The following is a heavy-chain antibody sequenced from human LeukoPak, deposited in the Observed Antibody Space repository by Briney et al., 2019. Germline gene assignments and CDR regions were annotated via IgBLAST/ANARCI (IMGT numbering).Heavy chain of an antibody. CDR3: ARVAGATLPVDY. D-gene: IGHD1-26*01. J-gene: IGHJ4*02. CDR2: ISSSSSYI. CDR1: GFSFSSYA. V-gene: IGHV3-21*01. Sequence: GGSLRLSCAASGFSFSSYAMSWVRQAPGRGLEWVSSISSSSSYIYYADSVKGRFTISRDNAKNSLYLQMNSLRAEDTAVYYCARVAGATLPVDYWGQGTLVTVSS.